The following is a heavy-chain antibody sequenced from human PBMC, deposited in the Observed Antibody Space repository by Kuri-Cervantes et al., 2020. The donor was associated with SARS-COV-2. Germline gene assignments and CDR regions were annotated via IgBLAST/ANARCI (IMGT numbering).Heavy chain of an antibody. J-gene: IGHJ3*02. CDR3: ARVVAVVDYGDYSGDAFDI. V-gene: IGHV3-21*01. D-gene: IGHD4-17*01. CDR2: ISSSSSYI. Sequence: GESLKISCAASGFTFSRYSMNGVLQAPGKGLDWVSSISSSSSYIYYADSVKGRFTITRDNAKNSLYLQMNSLRAEDTAVYYCARVVAVVDYGDYSGDAFDIWCQGTMVTVSS. CDR1: GFTFSRYS.